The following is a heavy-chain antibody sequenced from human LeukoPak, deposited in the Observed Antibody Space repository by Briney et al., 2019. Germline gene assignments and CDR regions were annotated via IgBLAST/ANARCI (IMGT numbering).Heavy chain of an antibody. V-gene: IGHV1-69*13. J-gene: IGHJ6*02. CDR2: IIPIFGTA. CDR1: GGTFSSYA. CDR3: AREWDYDILTGYYSDPLYYYYYGMDV. D-gene: IGHD3-9*01. Sequence: ASVKVSCKASGGTFSSYAISWVRRAPGQGLEWMGGIIPIFGTANYAQKFQGRVTITADESTSTAYMELSSLRSEDTAVYYCAREWDYDILTGYYSDPLYYYYYGMDVWGQGTTVTVSS.